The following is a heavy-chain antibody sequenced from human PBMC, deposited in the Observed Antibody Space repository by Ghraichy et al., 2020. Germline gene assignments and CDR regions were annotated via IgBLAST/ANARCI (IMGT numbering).Heavy chain of an antibody. V-gene: IGHV2-26*01. CDR2: IFSNDEK. CDR1: GFSLSNARMG. D-gene: IGHD6-19*01. J-gene: IGHJ5*02. CDR3: ARVIAVAGPNWFDP. Sequence: SGPTLVKPTETLTLTCTVSGFSLSNARMGVSWIRQPPGKALEWLAHIFSNDEKSYSTSLKSRLTISKDTSKSQVVLTMTNMDPVDTATYYCARVIAVAGPNWFDPWGQGTLVTVSS.